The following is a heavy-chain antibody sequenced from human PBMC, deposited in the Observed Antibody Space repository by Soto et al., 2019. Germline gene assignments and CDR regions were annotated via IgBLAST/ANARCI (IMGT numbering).Heavy chain of an antibody. Sequence: QVQLVESGGGVVQPGKSLRLSCAGSGFTFRTYAMHWVRQAPGEGLEWVAVISYDGSNQNYADSVKGRFTVSRDNSKNTLYLQMNSLRPEDTAVYFCARATDPYSRGWLFDYWGQGTLVTVSS. D-gene: IGHD6-19*01. CDR1: GFTFRTYA. CDR2: ISYDGSNQ. V-gene: IGHV3-30-3*01. J-gene: IGHJ4*02. CDR3: ARATDPYSRGWLFDY.